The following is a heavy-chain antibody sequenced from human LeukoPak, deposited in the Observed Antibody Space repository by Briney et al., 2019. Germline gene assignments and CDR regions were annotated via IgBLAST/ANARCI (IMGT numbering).Heavy chain of an antibody. CDR2: ITTGSTYI. Sequence: GGSLRLSCSASAFTFSDYTTIWVRQAPGKGLEWVSCITTGSTYIYCADSVKGRFTISRDNAKNSLYLQMTSLRAEDTAVYYCAKGRYDILTGYYGLIDYWGEGTLVTVSS. CDR3: AKGRYDILTGYYGLIDY. J-gene: IGHJ4*02. V-gene: IGHV3-21*01. CDR1: AFTFSDYT. D-gene: IGHD3-9*01.